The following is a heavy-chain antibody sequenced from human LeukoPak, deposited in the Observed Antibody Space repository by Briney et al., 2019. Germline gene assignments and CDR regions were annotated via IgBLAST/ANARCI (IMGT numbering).Heavy chain of an antibody. J-gene: IGHJ5*02. V-gene: IGHV3-74*01. D-gene: IGHD3-16*01. Sequence: GGSLRLSCAASGFTFGSYWMHWVRQAPGKGLVWVSRINSDGSRTNYADSVKGRFTISRDNAENTLYVQMNSLRVEDTAVYYCAKDTTSGLGSWGQGTLVTVSS. CDR1: GFTFGSYW. CDR3: AKDTTSGLGS. CDR2: INSDGSRT.